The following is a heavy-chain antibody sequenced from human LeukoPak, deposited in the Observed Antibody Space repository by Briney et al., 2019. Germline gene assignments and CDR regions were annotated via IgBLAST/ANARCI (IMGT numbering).Heavy chain of an antibody. CDR3: ARGSENYYHGMDV. J-gene: IGHJ6*04. D-gene: IGHD2/OR15-2a*01. CDR1: GFTFNSYW. V-gene: IGHV3-7*03. Sequence: GGSLRLSCAAAGFTFNSYWMSWVRQAPGKGLEWVGDIKQDGSEKFYVDSVKGRFSISRDNAKNSLYLQMNSLRAEDTAVYYCARGSENYYHGMDVWGKGTTVTVSS. CDR2: IKQDGSEK.